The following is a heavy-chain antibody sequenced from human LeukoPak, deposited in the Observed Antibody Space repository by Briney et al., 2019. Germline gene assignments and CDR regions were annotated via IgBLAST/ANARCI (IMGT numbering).Heavy chain of an antibody. CDR2: IHSADSHT. V-gene: IGHV5-51*01. J-gene: IGHJ4*02. D-gene: IGHD4-17*01. CDR3: AGARHGDYRWDY. CDR1: GYSFTDYW. Sequence: GESLKISSKDSGYSFTDYWIGWVRQMPGKGLEWMGIIHSADSHTKYSPSFQGQVTISADKSISTAYLQWSGLKASDTAMYYCAGARHGDYRWDYWGQGTLVTVSS.